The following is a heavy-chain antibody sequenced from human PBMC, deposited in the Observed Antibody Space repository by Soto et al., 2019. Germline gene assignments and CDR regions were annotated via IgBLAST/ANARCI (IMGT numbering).Heavy chain of an antibody. CDR2: ISGSGGST. CDR3: AKLMLLWFGVMDV. J-gene: IGHJ6*02. CDR1: GFTFSSYA. V-gene: IGHV3-23*01. Sequence: PGGSLRLSCAASGFTFSSYAMSWVRQAPGKGLEWASAISGSGGSTYYADSVKGRFTISRDNSKNTLYLQMNSLRAEDTAVYYCAKLMLLWFGVMDVWGQGTTVTVSS. D-gene: IGHD3-10*01.